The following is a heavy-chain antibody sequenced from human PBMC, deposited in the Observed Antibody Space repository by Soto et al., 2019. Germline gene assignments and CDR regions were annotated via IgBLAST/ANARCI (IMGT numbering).Heavy chain of an antibody. CDR1: GGTFSSYA. D-gene: IGHD2-15*01. V-gene: IGHV1-69*12. J-gene: IGHJ6*02. Sequence: QVQLVQSGAEVKKPGSSVKVSCKASGGTFSSYAISWVRQAPGQGLEWMGGIIPIFGTANYAQKFQGRVXIXAXESTSTAYMELSSLRSEHTAVYYCARDGDSVYGMDVWCQGTMVTVS. CDR3: ARDGDSVYGMDV. CDR2: IIPIFGTA.